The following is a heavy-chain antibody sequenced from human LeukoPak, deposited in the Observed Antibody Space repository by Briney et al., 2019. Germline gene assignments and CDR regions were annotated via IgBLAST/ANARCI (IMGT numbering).Heavy chain of an antibody. D-gene: IGHD2-2*02. CDR3: ARFPIVVVPAAIRAAGGYYYYYMDV. Sequence: SQTLSLTCTVSGASISSGGYYWGWIRQPPGKGLEWIGYIYHSGSTYYNPSLKSRVTISVDRSKDQFSLKLSSVTAADTAVYYCARFPIVVVPAAIRAAGGYYYYYMDVWGKGTTVTVS. V-gene: IGHV4-30-2*01. J-gene: IGHJ6*03. CDR1: GASISSGGYY. CDR2: IYHSGST.